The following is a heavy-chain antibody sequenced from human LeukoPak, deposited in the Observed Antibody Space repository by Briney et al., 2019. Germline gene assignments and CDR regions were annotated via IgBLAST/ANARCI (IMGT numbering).Heavy chain of an antibody. D-gene: IGHD5-18*01. Sequence: GGSLRLSCAASGLTFADYTMHWVRQAPGRGLEWVSLISWDGGSPYSADSVKGRFTIPRDNSKHSLYLQMNSLRTEDTALYYCAKGSYGYNYYYYMDVWGKGTTVTVSS. CDR2: ISWDGGSP. CDR3: AKGSYGYNYYYYMDV. V-gene: IGHV3-43*01. J-gene: IGHJ6*03. CDR1: GLTFADYT.